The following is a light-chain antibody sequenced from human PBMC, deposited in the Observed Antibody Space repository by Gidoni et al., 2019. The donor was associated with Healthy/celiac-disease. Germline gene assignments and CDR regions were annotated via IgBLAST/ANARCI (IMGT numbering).Light chain of an antibody. V-gene: IGKV3-15*01. J-gene: IGKJ2*01. CDR1: QSVSSN. CDR3: QQYNNWPPIYT. CDR2: GAS. Sequence: EIVMTQSPATLSVSPGERATLSCRASQSVSSNLAWYQQKPGQAPRLLIYGASTRATCIPARFSGSGSATEFTLTISSLQSEDFAVYYCQQYNNWPPIYTFGQGTKLEIK.